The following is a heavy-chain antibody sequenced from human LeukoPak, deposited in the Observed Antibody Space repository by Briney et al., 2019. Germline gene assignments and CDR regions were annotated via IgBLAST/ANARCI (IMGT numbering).Heavy chain of an antibody. J-gene: IGHJ2*01. D-gene: IGHD7-27*01. CDR1: GGSTSSYY. CDR3: ARQANWGRWYFDL. Sequence: SETLSLSCTVSGGSTSSYYWSWIRQPPGKGLEWIGYIYYSGNTNCNPSLKSRVTLSLDTSKNQFSLKLSSVTAADTAVYYCARQANWGRWYFDLWGRGTLVTVSS. CDR2: IYYSGNT. V-gene: IGHV4-59*08.